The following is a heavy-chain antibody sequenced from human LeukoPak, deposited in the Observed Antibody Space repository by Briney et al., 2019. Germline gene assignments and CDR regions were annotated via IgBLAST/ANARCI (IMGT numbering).Heavy chain of an antibody. Sequence: GGSLRLSCAASGFTFSSYSMNWVRQAPGKGLEWVSSISSSSSYIYYADSVKGRFTISRDNAKNSLYLQMNSLRAEDTAVYSCAKGSGSGWYGWFAPWGQGTLVTVSS. CDR3: AKGSGSGWYGWFAP. V-gene: IGHV3-21*04. CDR1: GFTFSSYS. D-gene: IGHD6-19*01. CDR2: ISSSSSYI. J-gene: IGHJ5*02.